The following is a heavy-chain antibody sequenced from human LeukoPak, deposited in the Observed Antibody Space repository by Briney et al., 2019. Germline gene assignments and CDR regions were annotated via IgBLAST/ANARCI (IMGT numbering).Heavy chain of an antibody. J-gene: IGHJ5*02. CDR2: INPNSGGT. CDR3: ARGDYDFWSGPPLFDP. D-gene: IGHD3-3*01. Sequence: GASVKVSCKASGHTFTGYYMHWVRQAPGQGLEWMGWINPNSGGTNYAQKFQGRVTMTRDTSISTAYMELSRLRSDDTAAYYCARGDYDFWSGPPLFDPWGQGTLVTVSS. CDR1: GHTFTGYY. V-gene: IGHV1-2*02.